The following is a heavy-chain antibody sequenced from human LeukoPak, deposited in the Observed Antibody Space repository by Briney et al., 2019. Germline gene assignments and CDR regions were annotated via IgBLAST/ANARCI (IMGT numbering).Heavy chain of an antibody. CDR1: GFTFSDYY. J-gene: IGHJ4*02. CDR2: LSSSGDTI. V-gene: IGHV3-11*04. CDR3: ARGLSGYASSLGY. Sequence: GGSLRLPCAASGFTFSDYYMSWIRQAPGKGLEWVSFLSSSGDTIYYADSVRGRFSISRDNAKNTLYLQMNSLRAEDTAVYYCARGLSGYASSLGYWGQGTLVTVSA. D-gene: IGHD6-6*01.